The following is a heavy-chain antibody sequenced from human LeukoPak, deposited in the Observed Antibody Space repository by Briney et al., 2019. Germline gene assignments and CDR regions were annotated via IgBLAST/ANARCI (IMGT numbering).Heavy chain of an antibody. CDR2: INTNTGNP. V-gene: IGHV7-4-1*02. Sequence: AASVKVSCKASGYTFTSYAMNWVRQAPGKGLEWMGWINTNTGNPTYAQGFTGRFVFSLDTSVSTAYLQISSLKAEDTAVYYCARVSAGYCSGGSCQYYFDYWGQGTLVTVSS. J-gene: IGHJ4*02. CDR3: ARVSAGYCSGGSCQYYFDY. D-gene: IGHD2-15*01. CDR1: GYTFTSYA.